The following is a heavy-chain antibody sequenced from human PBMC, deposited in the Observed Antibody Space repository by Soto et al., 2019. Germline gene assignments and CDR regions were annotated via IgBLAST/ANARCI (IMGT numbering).Heavy chain of an antibody. V-gene: IGHV4-31*03. Sequence: SETLSLTCTVSGGSISSGGYYWSWIRQHPGKGLEWIGYIYYSGSTYYNPSLKSRVTISVDTSKNQFSLKLSSVTAADTAVFYCVRGCSSTSCYSERDDAFDIWGQGTMVTVSS. CDR2: IYYSGST. J-gene: IGHJ3*02. CDR3: VRGCSSTSCYSERDDAFDI. CDR1: GGSISSGGYY. D-gene: IGHD2-2*01.